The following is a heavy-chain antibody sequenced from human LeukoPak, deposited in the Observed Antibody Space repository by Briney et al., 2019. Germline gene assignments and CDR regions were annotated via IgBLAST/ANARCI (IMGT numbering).Heavy chain of an antibody. CDR2: IYHSGST. CDR1: GYSISSGYY. D-gene: IGHD3-3*01. Sequence: SETLSLTCAVSGYSISSGYYWGWIRQPPGKGLEWIGSIYHSGSTYYNPSLKSRVAISVDTSKNQFSLKLSSVTAADTAVYYCARGYYDFWSGVNYYMDVWGKGTTVTVSS. V-gene: IGHV4-38-2*01. CDR3: ARGYYDFWSGVNYYMDV. J-gene: IGHJ6*03.